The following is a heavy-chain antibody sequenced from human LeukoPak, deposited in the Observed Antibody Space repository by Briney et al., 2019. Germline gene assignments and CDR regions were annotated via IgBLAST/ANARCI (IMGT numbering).Heavy chain of an antibody. Sequence: PGGSLRLSCAASGFTFSSYEMNWVRQAPGKGLEWVGFIRSKAYGGTTEYAASVKGRFTISRDDSKSIAYLQMNSLKTEDTAVYYCTTGYSSSWYDYWGQGTLVTVSS. J-gene: IGHJ4*02. D-gene: IGHD6-13*01. CDR3: TTGYSSSWYDY. CDR1: GFTFSSYE. V-gene: IGHV3-49*04. CDR2: IRSKAYGGTT.